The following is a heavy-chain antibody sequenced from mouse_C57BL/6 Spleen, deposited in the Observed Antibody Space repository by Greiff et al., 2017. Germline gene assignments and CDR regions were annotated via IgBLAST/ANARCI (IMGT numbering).Heavy chain of an antibody. CDR3: ARSNYDGTAWFAY. D-gene: IGHD2-4*01. CDR1: GYAFSSYW. Sequence: QVQLQQSGAELVKPGASVKISCKASGYAFSSYWLNWVKQRPGKGLEWIGQIYPGDGDTNYNGKFKGKATLTADKSSSTAYMQLSSLTSEDSAVYFWARSNYDGTAWFAYWGQGTLVTVSA. J-gene: IGHJ3*01. CDR2: IYPGDGDT. V-gene: IGHV1-80*01.